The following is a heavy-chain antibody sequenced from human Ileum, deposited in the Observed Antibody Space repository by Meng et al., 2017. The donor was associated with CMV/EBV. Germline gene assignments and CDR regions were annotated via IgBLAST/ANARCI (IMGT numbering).Heavy chain of an antibody. Sequence: GSLRLSCTVSGGSIRSSSYYWGWIRQPPGKGLDWIGSIYYSGNTYYNPSLKSRVTISVDTSKNQFSLKLSSVTAADTAAYYCSRLHQLQPIDYWGQGSLVTVSS. D-gene: IGHD2-2*01. V-gene: IGHV4-39*01. CDR1: GGSIRSSSYY. CDR2: IYYSGNT. CDR3: SRLHQLQPIDY. J-gene: IGHJ4*02.